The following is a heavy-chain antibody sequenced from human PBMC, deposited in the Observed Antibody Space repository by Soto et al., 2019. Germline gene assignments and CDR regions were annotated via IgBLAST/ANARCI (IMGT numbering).Heavy chain of an antibody. D-gene: IGHD4-17*01. CDR3: ARGRGLYGERHAAIDY. J-gene: IGHJ4*02. V-gene: IGHV4-31*03. CDR2: IYYSGST. Sequence: SETLSLTCTVSGGSISSGGYYWSWIRQHPGKGLEWIGYIYYSGSTYYNPSLKSRVTISVDTSKNQFSLKLSSVTAADTAVYYCARGRGLYGERHAAIDYWGQGTLVTVSS. CDR1: GGSISSGGYY.